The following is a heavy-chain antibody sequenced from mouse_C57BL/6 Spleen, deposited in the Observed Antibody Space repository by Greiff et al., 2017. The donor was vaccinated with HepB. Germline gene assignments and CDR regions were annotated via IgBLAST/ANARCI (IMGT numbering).Heavy chain of an antibody. Sequence: QVQLQQSGAELVKPGASVKLSCKASGYTFTSYWMQWVKQRPGQGLEWIGEIDPSDSYTNYNQKFKGKATLTVDTSSSTAYMQLSSLTSEDSAVYYCARREITTVVGDYWGQGTTLTVSS. J-gene: IGHJ2*01. CDR3: ARREITTVVGDY. D-gene: IGHD1-1*01. V-gene: IGHV1-50*01. CDR1: GYTFTSYW. CDR2: IDPSDSYT.